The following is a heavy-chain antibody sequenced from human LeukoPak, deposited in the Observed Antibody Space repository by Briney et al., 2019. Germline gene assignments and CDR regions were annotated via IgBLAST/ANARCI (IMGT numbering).Heavy chain of an antibody. Sequence: SQTLSLTCAISGDFVSRNRTTWNWIRQSPSRGLEWLGRTFYRSKWFNEYPSSAKSRISIKPDTSKNQISLQLNSVTPEDTAVYYCARGDCSGGICYSDSAFDIWGQGTMVTVSS. CDR2: TFYRSKWFN. J-gene: IGHJ3*02. V-gene: IGHV6-1*01. D-gene: IGHD2-15*01. CDR3: ARGDCSGGICYSDSAFDI. CDR1: GDFVSRNRTT.